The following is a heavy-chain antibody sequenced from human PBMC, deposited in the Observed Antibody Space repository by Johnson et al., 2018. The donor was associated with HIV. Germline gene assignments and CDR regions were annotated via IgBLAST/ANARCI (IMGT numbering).Heavy chain of an antibody. CDR2: ISYDGSNK. V-gene: IGHV3-30*04. J-gene: IGHJ3*02. Sequence: QVQLVESGGGLVQPGRSLRLSCAASGFTFSSYAMHWVRQAPGKGLEGVAAISYDGSNKYYADSVKGRFTISRDNSKNTLYLQMNSLRAEDTAVYYCAKDTEPIFWYSSGWTLGFHAFDIWGQGTMVTVSS. CDR1: GFTFSSYA. CDR3: AKDTEPIFWYSSGWTLGFHAFDI. D-gene: IGHD6-19*01.